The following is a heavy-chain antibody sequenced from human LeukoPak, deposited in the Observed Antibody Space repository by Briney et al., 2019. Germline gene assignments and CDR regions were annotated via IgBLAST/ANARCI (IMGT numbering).Heavy chain of an antibody. J-gene: IGHJ5*02. CDR3: AKGTYYYGSGSYERWFDP. CDR1: GGSISSGSYY. V-gene: IGHV4-61*02. D-gene: IGHD3-10*01. CDR2: IYTSGST. Sequence: PSETLSLTCTVSGGSISSGSYYWSWIRQPAGKGLEWIGRIYTSGSTNYNPSLKSRVTISVDTSKNQFSLKLRSVTAADTAVYYCAKGTYYYGSGSYERWFDPWGQGTLVTVSS.